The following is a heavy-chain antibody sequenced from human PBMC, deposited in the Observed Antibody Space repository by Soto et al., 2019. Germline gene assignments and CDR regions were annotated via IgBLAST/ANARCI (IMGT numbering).Heavy chain of an antibody. CDR1: GYTFTGYY. V-gene: IGHV1-2*04. D-gene: IGHD2-21*02. Sequence: ASVKVSCKASGYTFTGYYMHWVRQAPGQGLEWMGWINPNIGGTNYARKFQGWVTMTRDKSISTAYMELSRLRSEDTAVYYCARAGIDRAYCGGDCYSPLVYYFDYWGQGTRVTVSS. J-gene: IGHJ4*02. CDR3: ARAGIDRAYCGGDCYSPLVYYFDY. CDR2: INPNIGGT.